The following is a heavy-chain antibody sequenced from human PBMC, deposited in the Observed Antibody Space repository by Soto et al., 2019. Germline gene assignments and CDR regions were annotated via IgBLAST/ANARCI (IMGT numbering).Heavy chain of an antibody. V-gene: IGHV4-31*03. Sequence: QVQLQESGPGLVKPSQTLSLTCTVSGGSISSGGYYWSWIRQHPGKGLEWIGYIYYSGSTYYNPSLQGRVTISVDTSKNQFSLKLSSVTAADTAVYYCARDPLGGSGYHDPWGQGTMVTVSS. CDR3: ARDPLGGSGYHDP. CDR1: GGSISSGGYY. D-gene: IGHD3-22*01. J-gene: IGHJ3*01. CDR2: IYYSGST.